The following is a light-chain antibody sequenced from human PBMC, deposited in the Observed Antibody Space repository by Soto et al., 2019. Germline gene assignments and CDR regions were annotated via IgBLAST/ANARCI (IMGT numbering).Light chain of an antibody. Sequence: QAVVTQEPSLTVSPGGTVTLTCSSSTGGVTSAFYPNWFQQKRGKAPRELIHSGSNKHSWTPARFSGSLLGGKAALTLSGVQPEDEADYYCLMYFGGPWVFGGGTKLTVL. J-gene: IGLJ3*02. CDR1: TGGVTSAFY. V-gene: IGLV7-43*01. CDR3: LMYFGGPWV. CDR2: SGS.